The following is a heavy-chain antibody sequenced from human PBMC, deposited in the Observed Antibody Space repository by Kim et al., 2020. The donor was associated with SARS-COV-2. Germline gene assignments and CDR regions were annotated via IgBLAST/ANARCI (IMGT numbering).Heavy chain of an antibody. Sequence: ASVKVSCKASGYTFTGYYIQWVRQAPGQGLEWMGRINPNTGGTNYAQKFRTRVTMTWDTSMSTAYMDLSSLRSDDTAVYYCAKTGDDTGDIWFDPLGQGT. CDR2: INPNTGGT. CDR1: GYTFTGYY. J-gene: IGHJ5*02. D-gene: IGHD7-27*01. CDR3: AKTGDDTGDIWFDP. V-gene: IGHV1-2*06.